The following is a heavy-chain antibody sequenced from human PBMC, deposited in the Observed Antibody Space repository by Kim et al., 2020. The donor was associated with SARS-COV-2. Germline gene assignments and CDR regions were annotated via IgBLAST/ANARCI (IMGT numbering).Heavy chain of an antibody. V-gene: IGHV3-15*01. J-gene: IGHJ4*01. CDR1: GFTFSNAW. Sequence: GGSLRLSCAASGFTFSNAWMSWVRQAPGKGLEWVGGIKNKTDGGTTDYSAPVRVSFTISRDDSKNTLYLQMNSLKTEDTDVYYYTTDIVVVPAAIKLFD. CDR3: TTDIVVVPAAIKLFD. D-gene: IGHD2-2*02. CDR2: IKNKTDGGTT.